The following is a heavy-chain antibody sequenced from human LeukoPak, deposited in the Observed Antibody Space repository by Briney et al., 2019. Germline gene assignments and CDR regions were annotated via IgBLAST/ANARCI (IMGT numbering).Heavy chain of an antibody. D-gene: IGHD2-21*02. CDR1: GGTFSSYA. CDR2: SIPILGIA. Sequence: SVKVSCKASGGTFSSYAISWVRQAPGQGLEWMGRSIPILGIANYAQKFQGRVTITADKSTSTAYMELSSLRSEDTAVYYCARGLSTAITLFDYWGQGTLVTVSS. CDR3: ARGLSTAITLFDY. V-gene: IGHV1-69*04. J-gene: IGHJ4*02.